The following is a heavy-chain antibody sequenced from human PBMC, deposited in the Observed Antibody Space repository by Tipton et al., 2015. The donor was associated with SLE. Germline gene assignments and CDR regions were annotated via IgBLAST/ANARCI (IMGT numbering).Heavy chain of an antibody. CDR1: GGSISSSSYY. D-gene: IGHD6-13*01. J-gene: IGHJ5*02. V-gene: IGHV4-39*01. CDR2: IYYSGST. CDR3: ATTYSSSPDP. Sequence: TLSLTCTVSGGSISSSSYYWGWIRQPPGKGLEWIGSIYYSGSTYYNPSLKSRVTISVDASKNQFSLKLSSVTAADTAVYYCATTYSSSPDPWGQGILVTVSS.